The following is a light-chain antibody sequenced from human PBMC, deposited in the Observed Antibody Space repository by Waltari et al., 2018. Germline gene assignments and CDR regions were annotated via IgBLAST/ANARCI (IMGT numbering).Light chain of an antibody. J-gene: IGLJ3*02. V-gene: IGLV2-11*01. CDR3: WSFTGSYWM. CDR2: NVS. CDR1: SCPVGASHH. Sequence: QSALTQPRSVSASPVQSVTISCSGPSCPVGASHHVALYQQHPGNAPKVMIFNVSKRPSGVPDRFSGSKSGNTASLSISGLQAEDEADYYCWSFTGSYWMFGGGTRLTVL.